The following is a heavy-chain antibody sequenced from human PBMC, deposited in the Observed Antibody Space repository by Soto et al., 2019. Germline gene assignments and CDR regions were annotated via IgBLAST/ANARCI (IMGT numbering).Heavy chain of an antibody. CDR2: IYYSGST. Sequence: SETLSLTCTVSGGSISSGDYYWSWIRQPPGKGLEWIGYIYYSGSTYYNPSLKSRVTISVDTSKNQFSLKLSSVTAADTAACYCARHTTYYYDSSGYYKNWFDPWGQGTLVTVSS. J-gene: IGHJ5*02. CDR1: GGSISSGDYY. V-gene: IGHV4-30-4*01. D-gene: IGHD3-22*01. CDR3: ARHTTYYYDSSGYYKNWFDP.